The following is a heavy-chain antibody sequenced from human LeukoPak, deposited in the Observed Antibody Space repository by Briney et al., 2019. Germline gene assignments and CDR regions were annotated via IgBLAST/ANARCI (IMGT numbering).Heavy chain of an antibody. D-gene: IGHD2-8*01. CDR1: GFTFSNAW. J-gene: IGHJ5*02. CDR2: IKGKTDGGTT. Sequence: GGSLRLSCAASGFTFSNAWMSWVRQAPGKGLEWVGRIKGKTDGGTTEYAAPVKGRFTISRGDSKNTLYLQMNSLKTEDTAVYYCTIPNGHWFDPWGQGTLVTVSS. V-gene: IGHV3-15*01. CDR3: TIPNGHWFDP.